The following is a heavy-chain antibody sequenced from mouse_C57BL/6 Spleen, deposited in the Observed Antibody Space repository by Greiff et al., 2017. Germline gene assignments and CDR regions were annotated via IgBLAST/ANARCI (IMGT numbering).Heavy chain of an antibody. CDR3: ARTPVVPSYWYFDV. J-gene: IGHJ1*03. CDR2: ISSGSSTI. CDR1: GFTFSDYG. Sequence: EVKLVESGGGLVKPGGSLKLSCAASGFTFSDYGMHWVRQAPEKGLEWVAYISSGSSTIYYADTVKGRFTISRDNAKNTLFLQMTSLRSEDTAMYYCARTPVVPSYWYFDVWGTGTTVTVSS. V-gene: IGHV5-17*01. D-gene: IGHD1-1*01.